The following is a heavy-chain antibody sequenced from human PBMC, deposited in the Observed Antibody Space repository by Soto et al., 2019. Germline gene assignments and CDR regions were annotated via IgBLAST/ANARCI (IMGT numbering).Heavy chain of an antibody. D-gene: IGHD6-19*01. Sequence: GALRLSCAASGFTFSSYWMSWVRQAPGKGLEWVANIKQDGSEKYYVDSVKGRFTISRDNAKNSLYLQMNSLRAEDTAVYYCARDAGGIAVAGSFDYWGQGTLVTVSS. CDR3: ARDAGGIAVAGSFDY. V-gene: IGHV3-7*01. J-gene: IGHJ4*02. CDR2: IKQDGSEK. CDR1: GFTFSSYW.